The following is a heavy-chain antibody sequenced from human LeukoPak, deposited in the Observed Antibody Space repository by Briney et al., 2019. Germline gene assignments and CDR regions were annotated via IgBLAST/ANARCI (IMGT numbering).Heavy chain of an antibody. D-gene: IGHD3-16*01. CDR3: FRYEETSGRFGDS. V-gene: IGHV3-73*01. J-gene: IGHJ4*02. CDR2: IKSKLFNSET. CDR1: GFTFYDSA. Sequence: QPGGSLRLSCAASGFTFYDSAIHWVRQAPGKGLEWLGRIKSKLFNSETAYVESVKGRFTIYKDDSKNTAFLQMNNLKTDDTALYYCFRYEETSGRFGDSWGQGTPVTVSS.